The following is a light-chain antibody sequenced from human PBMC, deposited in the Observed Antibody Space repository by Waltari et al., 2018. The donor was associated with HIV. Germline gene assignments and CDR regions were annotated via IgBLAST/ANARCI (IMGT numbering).Light chain of an antibody. CDR1: QSVSSSY. Sequence: EIVLPQSPGTLSLSPGERPTLSCRASQSVSSSYLAWYQQKHGQAPRLLIYGASRRATGIPDRFSGSGSGTDFTLTISRLEPEDFAVYYCQQYGRSVTFGGGTKVEIK. J-gene: IGKJ4*01. CDR3: QQYGRSVT. V-gene: IGKV3-20*01. CDR2: GAS.